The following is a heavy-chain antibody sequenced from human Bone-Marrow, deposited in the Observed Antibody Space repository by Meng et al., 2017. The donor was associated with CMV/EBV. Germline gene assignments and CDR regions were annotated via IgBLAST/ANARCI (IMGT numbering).Heavy chain of an antibody. CDR3: AKDGSRYYYGMDV. CDR1: GFTFSSYG. V-gene: IGHV3-33*06. J-gene: IGHJ6*02. D-gene: IGHD1-26*01. Sequence: GESLKISCAASGFTFSSYGMHWVRQAPGKGLEWVAVIWYDGSNKYYADSVKGRFTISRDNSKNTLYLQMNSLRAEDTAVYYCAKDGSRYYYGMDVWGQGTTVTVSS. CDR2: IWYDGSNK.